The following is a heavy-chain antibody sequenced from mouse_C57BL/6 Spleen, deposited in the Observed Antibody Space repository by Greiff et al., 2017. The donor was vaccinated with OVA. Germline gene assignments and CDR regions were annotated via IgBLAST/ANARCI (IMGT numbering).Heavy chain of an antibody. J-gene: IGHJ4*01. V-gene: IGHV5-17*01. D-gene: IGHD1-1*01. CDR1: GFTFSDYG. Sequence: EVKLVESGGGLVKPGGSLKLSCEASGFTFSDYGMHWVRQAPEKGLEWVAYISSGSSNIYYADTVTGRFTFSRDKAKHTLFLQMTSLRTEDTAMYDCANYKGREFLYYYAMDDWGQGTSVTVSS. CDR3: ANYKGREFLYYYAMDD. CDR2: ISSGSSNI.